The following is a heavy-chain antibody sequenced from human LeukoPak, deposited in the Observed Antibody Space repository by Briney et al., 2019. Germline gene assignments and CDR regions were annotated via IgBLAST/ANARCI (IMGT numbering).Heavy chain of an antibody. J-gene: IGHJ5*02. Sequence: GGSLRLSYAASGFTFSSYAMNWVRQAPGKGLEWVSAISGSGGNTYYADSVKGQFTISRDNSKNTVYLQMNGLRAEDTAVYYCAKQTYCSAGSCYGPLDPWGQGTPVTVSS. CDR1: GFTFSSYA. D-gene: IGHD2-15*01. CDR3: AKQTYCSAGSCYGPLDP. V-gene: IGHV3-23*01. CDR2: ISGSGGNT.